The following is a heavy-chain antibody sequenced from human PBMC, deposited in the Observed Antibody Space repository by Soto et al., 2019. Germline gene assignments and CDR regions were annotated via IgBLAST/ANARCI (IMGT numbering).Heavy chain of an antibody. V-gene: IGHV4-38-2*01. CDR3: ASGPGWWFDP. J-gene: IGHJ5*02. D-gene: IGHD2-15*01. Sequence: NPSETLSLTCAVSGYSISSGYYWGWIRQPPGKGLEWIGSIYHSGSTYYNPSLKSRVTISVDTSKNQFSLKLSSVTAADTAVYSCASGPGWWFDPWGQGTLVTVSS. CDR2: IYHSGST. CDR1: GYSISSGYY.